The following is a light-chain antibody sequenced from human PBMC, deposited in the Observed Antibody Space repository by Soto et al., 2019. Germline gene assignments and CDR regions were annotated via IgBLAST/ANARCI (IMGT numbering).Light chain of an antibody. J-gene: IGLJ1*01. CDR2: EVH. CDR1: SGDIGEYDY. CDR3: SSYTTTSTYV. Sequence: QSVLTQPASVPGSPGQWITSSCAGASGDIGEYDYVSWFQQHAGKAPKLLIYEVHDRPSGVSNRFSGSKSGNTASLTISRLRAEDEADYFCSSYTTTSTYVFGAGTKVTVL. V-gene: IGLV2-14*01.